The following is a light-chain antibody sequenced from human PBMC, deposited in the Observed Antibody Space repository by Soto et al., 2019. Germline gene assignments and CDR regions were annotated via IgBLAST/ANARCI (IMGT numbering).Light chain of an antibody. CDR3: QQRSNWPLT. V-gene: IGKV3-11*01. CDR2: DAS. J-gene: IGKJ4*01. Sequence: EIVSTQSPATLSLSPGERATLSCRASQSVSSYLAWYQQKPGQAPRLLIYDASNRATGIPARFSGSGSGTDFTLTISSLEPEDSAVYYCQQRSNWPLTFGGGTKVDIK. CDR1: QSVSSY.